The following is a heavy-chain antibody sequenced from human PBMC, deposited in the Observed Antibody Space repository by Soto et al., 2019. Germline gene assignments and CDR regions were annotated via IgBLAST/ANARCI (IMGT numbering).Heavy chain of an antibody. CDR2: INHSGST. D-gene: IGHD3-9*01. J-gene: IGHJ4*02. V-gene: IGHV4-34*01. Sequence: PSETLSLTCAVYGGSFSGYYWTWIRQPPGKGLEWIGEINHSGSTNYNPSLKSRFTISVDTSKNQFSLKLSSVTAADTAVYYCARALDLSFDYWGQGTLVTVSS. CDR1: GGSFSGYY. CDR3: ARALDLSFDY.